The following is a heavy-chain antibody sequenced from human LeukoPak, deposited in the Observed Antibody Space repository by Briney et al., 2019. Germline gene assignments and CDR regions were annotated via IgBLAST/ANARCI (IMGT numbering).Heavy chain of an antibody. V-gene: IGHV3-23*01. Sequence: QSGGSLRLSCAASGFAFTNFAMSWVRQAPGKGLEWVSALSGSGNATYYADFVRGRFTISRDNAKNTLYLQMNSLRAEDTAVYYCARNSSLLHWGQGTLVTVSS. CDR3: ARNSSLLH. CDR2: LSGSGNAT. CDR1: GFAFTNFA. D-gene: IGHD6-13*01. J-gene: IGHJ4*02.